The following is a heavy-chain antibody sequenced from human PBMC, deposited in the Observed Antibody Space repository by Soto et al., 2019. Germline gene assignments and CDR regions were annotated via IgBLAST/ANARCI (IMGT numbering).Heavy chain of an antibody. D-gene: IGHD3-22*01. CDR3: ARSGSSDYDAFDI. V-gene: IGHV3-30*03. Sequence: QVQLVESGGGVVQPGRSLRLSCAASGFTFSSYGMHWVRQALGKGLEWVAVISYDGSNKYYADSVKGRFTISRDNSKNTLYLQMNSLRAEDTAVYYCARSGSSDYDAFDIWGQGTMVTVSS. CDR2: ISYDGSNK. CDR1: GFTFSSYG. J-gene: IGHJ3*02.